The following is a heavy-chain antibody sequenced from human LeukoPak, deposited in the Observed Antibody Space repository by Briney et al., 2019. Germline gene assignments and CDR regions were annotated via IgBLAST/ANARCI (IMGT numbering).Heavy chain of an antibody. V-gene: IGHV4-31*03. CDR1: GGSISSVGYY. D-gene: IGHD6-6*01. Sequence: SETLCLTCTVSGGSISSVGYYRSWIRQHPGKGLEWIGYIYYSGSTYYNPSLKSRVTISVDTSKNQFSLKLSSVTAADTAVYYCARVSSPEYYFDYWGQGTLVTVSS. J-gene: IGHJ4*02. CDR3: ARVSSPEYYFDY. CDR2: IYYSGST.